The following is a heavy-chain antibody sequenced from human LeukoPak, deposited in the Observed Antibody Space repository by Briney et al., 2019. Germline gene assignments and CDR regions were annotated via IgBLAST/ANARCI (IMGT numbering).Heavy chain of an antibody. CDR3: AKDHMRDGYNYGYWYFDL. CDR1: GFTFSSYG. V-gene: IGHV3-33*06. J-gene: IGHJ2*01. CDR2: IWHDGSNK. Sequence: GGSLRLSCAASGFTFSSYGMHWVRQAPGKGLEWVAVIWHDGSNKYYADSVMGRFTISRDNSKNTLYLQMNSLRAEDTAVYYCAKDHMRDGYNYGYWYFDLWGRDTLVTVSS. D-gene: IGHD5-24*01.